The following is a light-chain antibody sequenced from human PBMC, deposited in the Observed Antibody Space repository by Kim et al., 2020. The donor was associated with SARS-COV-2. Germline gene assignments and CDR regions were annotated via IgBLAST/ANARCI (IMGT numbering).Light chain of an antibody. V-gene: IGLV2-14*03. CDR3: SSSTSSSTLL. Sequence: QSALTQPASVSGSPGQSIIISCTGTSSDVGDYNFVSWYQQHPGKAPKLMIYDVTKRPSGVSNRFSGSKSGNTASLTISGLQGEDEADYYCSSSTSSSTLLFGGGTQLTVL. CDR2: DVT. CDR1: SSDVGDYNF. J-gene: IGLJ2*01.